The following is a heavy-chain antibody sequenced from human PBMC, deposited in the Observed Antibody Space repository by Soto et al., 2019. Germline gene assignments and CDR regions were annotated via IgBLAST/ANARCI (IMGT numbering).Heavy chain of an antibody. CDR1: GYTFAHYY. D-gene: IGHD3-16*02. J-gene: IGHJ4*02. V-gene: IGHV1-46*04. CDR2: IDPRTGTSGTS. CDR3: ARLARIPFIVD. Sequence: QVQLVQSGAEVKGPGTSVTLSCQTSGYTFAHYYIHWVRQAPGQGLEYMGIIDPRTGTSGTSTSPQSVQGRLSITSAASTSTVYMELSNLRSDDTATYYCARLARIPFIVDWGQGTLVAVSS.